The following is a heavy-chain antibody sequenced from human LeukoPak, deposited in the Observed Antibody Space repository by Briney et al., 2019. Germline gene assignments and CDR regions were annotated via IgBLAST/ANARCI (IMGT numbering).Heavy chain of an antibody. CDR2: IIPILGIA. Sequence: GASVKVSCKASGGTFSSYAISWVRQAPGQGLEWMGRIIPILGIANYAQKFQGRVTITADKSTSTAYMELSSLRSEDTAVYYCAAAYCDILNWFDPWGQGTLVTVSS. J-gene: IGHJ5*02. CDR3: AAAYCDILNWFDP. CDR1: GGTFSSYA. V-gene: IGHV1-69*04. D-gene: IGHD3-9*01.